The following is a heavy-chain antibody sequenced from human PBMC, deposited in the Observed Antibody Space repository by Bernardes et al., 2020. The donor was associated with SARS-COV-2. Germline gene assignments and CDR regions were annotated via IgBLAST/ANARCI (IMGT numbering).Heavy chain of an antibody. CDR2: MNNDGTTI. J-gene: IGHJ4*02. V-gene: IGHV3-74*01. CDR1: GFTFSSYW. D-gene: IGHD1-7*01. CDR3: ARAGNYRFDY. Sequence: GGSLRLSCAASGFTFSSYWMHWVRQAPGKGLVWVSRMNNDGTTINYADSVKGRFTISRDNAKNTLYLQMNSLGPEDTAVYYCARAGNYRFDYWGQGTLVTVSS.